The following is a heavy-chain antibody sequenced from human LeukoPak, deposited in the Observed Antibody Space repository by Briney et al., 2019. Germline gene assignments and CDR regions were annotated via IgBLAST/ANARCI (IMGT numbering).Heavy chain of an antibody. D-gene: IGHD3-9*01. CDR1: GRTFSSYA. CDR2: IIPIFGTA. V-gene: IGHV1-69*13. J-gene: IGHJ4*02. CDR3: ARAPGWRILTGYTPDYFDY. Sequence: SVKVSCKASGRTFSSYAISWVRQAPGQRLEWMGGIIPIFGTANYAQKFQGRVTITADESTSTAYMELSSLRSEDTAVYYCARAPGWRILTGYTPDYFDYWGQGTLVTVSS.